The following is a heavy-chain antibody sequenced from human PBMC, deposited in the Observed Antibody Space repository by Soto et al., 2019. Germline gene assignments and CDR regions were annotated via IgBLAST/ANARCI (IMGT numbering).Heavy chain of an antibody. CDR2: IYYSGST. V-gene: IGHV4-59*01. D-gene: IGHD3-3*01. CDR3: ARADQYYDFWSGYTQYYFDY. Sequence: PSETLSLTCTVSGGSISSYYWSWIRQPPGKGLEWIGYIYYSGSTNYNPSLKSRVTISVDTSKNQFSLKLSSVTAVDTAVYYCARADQYYDFWSGYTQYYFDYWGQGTLVTISS. CDR1: GGSISSYY. J-gene: IGHJ4*02.